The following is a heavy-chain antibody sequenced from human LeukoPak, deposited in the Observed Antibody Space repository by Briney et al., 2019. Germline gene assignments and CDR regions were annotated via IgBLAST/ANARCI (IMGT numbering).Heavy chain of an antibody. CDR3: AADKVPTDPQNWVDP. J-gene: IGHJ5*02. CDR2: MNPNSGNT. Sequence: ASVKVSCKASGYTFTSYDINWVRQATGQGLEWMGWMNPNSGNTGYAQKFQGRVTTTRNTSISTAYLELSSLRSEDTAVYYCAADKVPTDPQNWVDPWGQGAQVIVSS. D-gene: IGHD5-12*01. V-gene: IGHV1-8*03. CDR1: GYTFTSYD.